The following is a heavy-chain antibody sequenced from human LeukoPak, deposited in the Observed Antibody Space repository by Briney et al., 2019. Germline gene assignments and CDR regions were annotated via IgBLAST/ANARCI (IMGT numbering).Heavy chain of an antibody. Sequence: SQTLSLTCTVSGVSISSGSYYWSWIRQPAGKGLEWIGRIYTSGSTNYNPSLKSRVTISVDTSKNQFSLKLSSVTAADTAVYYCARVESSGYYYPNYFDYWGQGTLVTVS. D-gene: IGHD3-22*01. V-gene: IGHV4-61*02. CDR3: ARVESSGYYYPNYFDY. CDR1: GVSISSGSYY. CDR2: IYTSGST. J-gene: IGHJ4*02.